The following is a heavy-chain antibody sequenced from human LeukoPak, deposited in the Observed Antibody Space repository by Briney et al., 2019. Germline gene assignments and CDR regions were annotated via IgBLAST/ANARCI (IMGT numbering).Heavy chain of an antibody. V-gene: IGHV3-30-3*01. D-gene: IGHD2-21*02. J-gene: IGHJ4*02. CDR1: GFTFSSYA. CDR2: ISYDGSNK. Sequence: GGSLRLSCAASGFTFSSYAMHWVRQAPGKGLEWVAVISYDGSNKYYADSVKGRFTISRDNSKNTLYLQMNSLRAEDTAVYYCARNSHCGGDCYSIDYWGQGTLVTVSS. CDR3: ARNSHCGGDCYSIDY.